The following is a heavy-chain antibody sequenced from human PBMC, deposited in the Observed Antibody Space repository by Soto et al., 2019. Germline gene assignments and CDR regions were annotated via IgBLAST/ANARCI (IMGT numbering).Heavy chain of an antibody. D-gene: IGHD3-10*01. CDR2: IHYSGRT. CDR1: GGSITGAYYY. CDR3: AGHGSGTYYPIDY. V-gene: IGHV4-39*01. Sequence: QLQLQESGPGLVKPSETLSLTCTVSGGSITGAYYYWGWIRQSPGKGLEYNGSIHYSGRTYYNPSLQGRVTVSVDTSKNQFSLRLVSVTAADTAVYYCAGHGSGTYYPIDYWGQGTLVTVSS. J-gene: IGHJ4*02.